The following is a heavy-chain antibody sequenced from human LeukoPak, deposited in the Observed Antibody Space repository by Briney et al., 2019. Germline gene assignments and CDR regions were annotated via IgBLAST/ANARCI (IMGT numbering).Heavy chain of an antibody. V-gene: IGHV1-18*01. CDR3: ARVWDGSGNDAFDI. D-gene: IGHD3-10*01. CDR2: ISAYNGNT. Sequence: ASVKVSCKASGYTFTSYGISWVRQAPGQGLEWMGWISAYNGNTNYAQKLQGRVTMTTDTSTSTAYVELTSLRSDDTAVYYCARVWDGSGNDAFDIWGQGTMVTVSS. J-gene: IGHJ3*02. CDR1: GYTFTSYG.